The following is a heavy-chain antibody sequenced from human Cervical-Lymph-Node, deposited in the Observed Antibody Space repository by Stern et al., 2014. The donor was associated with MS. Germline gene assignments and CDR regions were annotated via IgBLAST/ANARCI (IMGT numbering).Heavy chain of an antibody. V-gene: IGHV3-30-3*01. Sequence: VQLVESGAAVVQPGTSLRLSCVASGFPFRNYAMHWVRQAPGKGLEWVAVTSDDGNKNYYADSVRGRFTVSRNNSKNTLYLQMSSLGPDDTATYYCAGSAHSDYWGQGSLVNVSS. J-gene: IGHJ4*02. CDR3: AGSAHSDY. CDR2: TSDDGNKN. CDR1: GFPFRNYA.